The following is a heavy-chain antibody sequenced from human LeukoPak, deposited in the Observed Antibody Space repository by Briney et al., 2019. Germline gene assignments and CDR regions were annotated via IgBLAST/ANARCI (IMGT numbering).Heavy chain of an antibody. CDR1: GFTFSSNW. CDR2: ISNDGSIT. J-gene: IGHJ5*02. V-gene: IGHV3-74*03. CDR3: ATSMAGFNWFDP. Sequence: GGSLRLSCAASGFTFSSNWMHWVRQAPGKGLVWVSRISNDGSITTYADSVKGRFTISRDNAKNTLYLKMSSLRAEDTAVYYCATSMAGFNWFDPWGQGTLVTVSS. D-gene: IGHD6-19*01.